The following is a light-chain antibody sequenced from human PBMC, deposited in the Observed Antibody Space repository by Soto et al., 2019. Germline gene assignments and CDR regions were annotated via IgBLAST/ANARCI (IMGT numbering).Light chain of an antibody. V-gene: IGKV1-5*01. Sequence: DIQMTQSPSTLSASVGDRVTITCRARQTLRTSLAWYQQKPGKAPKLLIYDVSILQSGVPSRFSGSGSGTEFTLTISSLQPDDFATYYCQQYNGYPLTFGGGTKVDFK. CDR2: DVS. J-gene: IGKJ4*01. CDR1: QTLRTS. CDR3: QQYNGYPLT.